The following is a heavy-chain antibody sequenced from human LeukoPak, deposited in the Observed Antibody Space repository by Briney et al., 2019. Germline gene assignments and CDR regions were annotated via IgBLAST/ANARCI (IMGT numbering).Heavy chain of an antibody. J-gene: IGHJ4*02. CDR1: GFTFSSYN. V-gene: IGHV3-48*02. CDR3: AREGPGIHYGVPPDY. CDR2: ISSSSSTI. D-gene: IGHD4-17*01. Sequence: GGSLRLSCAASGFTFSSYNMNWVRQAPGKRLEWVSYISSSSSTIYYADSVKGRFTISRDNAKNSLYLQMNSLRDEDTAVYYCAREGPGIHYGVPPDYWGQGTLVTVSS.